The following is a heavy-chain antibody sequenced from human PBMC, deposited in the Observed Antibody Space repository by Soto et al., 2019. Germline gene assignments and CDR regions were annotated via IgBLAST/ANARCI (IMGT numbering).Heavy chain of an antibody. CDR2: ISSSSYT. V-gene: IGHV3-11*06. D-gene: IGHD4-17*01. CDR3: ARDQTTVTPPPRDYYGMDV. J-gene: IGHJ6*02. Sequence: GSLRLSCAASGFTFSDYYMSWIRQAPGKGLEWVSYISSSSYTNYADSVKGRFTISRDNAKNSLYLQMNSLRAEDTAVYYCARDQTTVTPPPRDYYGMDVRGQGTTVTGSS. CDR1: GFTFSDYY.